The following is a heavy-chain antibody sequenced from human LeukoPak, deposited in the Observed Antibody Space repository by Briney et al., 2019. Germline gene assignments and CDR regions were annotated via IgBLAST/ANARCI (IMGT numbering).Heavy chain of an antibody. CDR1: GYTFTGYY. CDR2: INPNSGGT. Sequence: GASVKVSCKASGYTFTGYYMHWVRQAPGQGLEWMGWINPNSGGTNYAQKLQGRVTMTTDTSTSTGYMEMRSLRSDDTAVYYCARVLSISSGYYGWGYYFDYWGQGTLVTVSS. D-gene: IGHD3-22*01. CDR3: ARVLSISSGYYGWGYYFDY. J-gene: IGHJ4*02. V-gene: IGHV1-2*02.